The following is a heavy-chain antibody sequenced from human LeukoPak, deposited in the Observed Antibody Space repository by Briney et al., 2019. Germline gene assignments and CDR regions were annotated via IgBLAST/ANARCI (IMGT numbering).Heavy chain of an antibody. V-gene: IGHV3-30*04. CDR3: ARDPGYSYGPGYFQH. CDR2: ISYDGSSK. D-gene: IGHD5-18*01. J-gene: IGHJ1*01. Sequence: PGRSLRLSCAASGFTFSSYAMHWVRQAPGKGLEWVAVISYDGSSKYYADSVKGRFTISRDNSKNTLYLQMNSLRAEDTAVYYCARDPGYSYGPGYFQHWGQGTLVTVSS. CDR1: GFTFSSYA.